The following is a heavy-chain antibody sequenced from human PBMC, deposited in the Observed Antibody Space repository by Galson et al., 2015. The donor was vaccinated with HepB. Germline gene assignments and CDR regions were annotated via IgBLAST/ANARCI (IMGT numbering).Heavy chain of an antibody. CDR1: GYTFTSYH. CDR3: ARNGYDFWSGYLFSRFDP. CDR2: IYPSSGAT. D-gene: IGHD3-3*01. J-gene: IGHJ5*02. Sequence: SVKVSCKASGYTFTSYHLHWVRQAPGQGLEWMGIIYPSSGATSYAQKFQGRIAMTRDTTTSTVYMELSSLRSEDTAVYYCARNGYDFWSGYLFSRFDPWGQGTLVTVSS. V-gene: IGHV1-46*01.